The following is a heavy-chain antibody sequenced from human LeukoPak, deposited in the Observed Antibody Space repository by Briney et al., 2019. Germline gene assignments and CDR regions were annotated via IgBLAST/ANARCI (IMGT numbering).Heavy chain of an antibody. Sequence: SQTLSLTCAISGDSVSSNSAAWNWIRQSPSRGLEWLGRTYYRSKWYNDYAVSVKSRITINPDTSKNQFSLQLNSVTPEDTAVYYCARDLFGITASIAAAGFDYWGQGTLVTVSS. CDR1: GDSVSSNSAA. J-gene: IGHJ4*02. D-gene: IGHD6-13*01. CDR2: TYYRSKWYN. V-gene: IGHV6-1*01. CDR3: ARDLFGITASIAAAGFDY.